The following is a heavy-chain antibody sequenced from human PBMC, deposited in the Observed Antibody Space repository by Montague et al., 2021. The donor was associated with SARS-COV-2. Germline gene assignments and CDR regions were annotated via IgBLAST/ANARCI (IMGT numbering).Heavy chain of an antibody. CDR3: AHLIRYYDIFTGIPFDD. J-gene: IGHJ4*02. CDR2: IYSNGDK. Sequence: PALVKPTQTLTLTCTFSGFSLSIPNVGVAWNRQPPGKALEWLAVIYSNGDKRYSPSLQRRLTITKDTSRNQVVVSLTNVDPLDTATYYCAHLIRYYDIFTGIPFDDWGQGTQVTVSS. CDR1: GFSLSIPNVG. V-gene: IGHV2-5*01. D-gene: IGHD3-9*01.